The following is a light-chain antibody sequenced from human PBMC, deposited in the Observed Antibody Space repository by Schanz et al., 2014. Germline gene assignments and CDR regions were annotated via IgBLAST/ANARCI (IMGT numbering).Light chain of an antibody. CDR2: EVS. Sequence: QSALTQPPSASGSPGQSVTISCTGTSSDVGGYNYVSWYQQHPGKAPKLMISEVSKRPSGVPDRFSGSKSGTSASLAITGLQAEDEADYYCQSYDSSLVFGGGTKL. J-gene: IGLJ2*01. V-gene: IGLV2-8*01. CDR1: SSDVGGYNY. CDR3: QSYDSSLV.